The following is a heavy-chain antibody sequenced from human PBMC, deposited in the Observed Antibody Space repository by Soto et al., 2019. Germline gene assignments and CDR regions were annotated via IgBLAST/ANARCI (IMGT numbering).Heavy chain of an antibody. J-gene: IGHJ6*02. CDR1: GFTFSTYG. V-gene: IGHV3-30*03. CDR3: ASLPRSCWDHYYDGMDV. CDR2: MSHDGSHK. D-gene: IGHD6-19*01. Sequence: QVQLVESGGGVVQAGGSLGLSCTASGFTFSTYGMHWVRQAPGKGPEWVAVMSHDGSHKAFLDSVKGRFIISIDNSKNTLYLQMYSLRPDDTAVYSCASLPRSCWDHYYDGMDVWGQGTMVIVSS.